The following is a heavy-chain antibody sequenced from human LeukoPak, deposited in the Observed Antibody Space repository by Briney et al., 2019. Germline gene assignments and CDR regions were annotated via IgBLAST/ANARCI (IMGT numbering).Heavy chain of an antibody. CDR2: INPNSGGT. J-gene: IGHJ6*02. CDR3: ARDKVVVPVPYGMDV. D-gene: IGHD2-2*01. V-gene: IGHV1-2*02. Sequence: GASVKVSFKASGYTFTGYYMHWVRQAPGQGLEWMGWINPNSGGTNYAQKFQGRVTMTRDTSISTAYMELSRLRSDDTAVYYCARDKVVVPVPYGMDVWGQGTTVTVSS. CDR1: GYTFTGYY.